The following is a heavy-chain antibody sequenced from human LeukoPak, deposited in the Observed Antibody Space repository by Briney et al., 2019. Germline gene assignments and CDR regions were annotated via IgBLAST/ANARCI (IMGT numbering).Heavy chain of an antibody. CDR2: IKQDGGEK. Sequence: PGGSLRLSCATSGFTIGKSDMAWVRQAPGKGLEWVANIKQDGGEKYYVDSVKGRFTISRDNAKNSLYLQMNSLRVEDTAVYYCARDGRPLDYWGQGTLVTVSS. CDR1: GFTIGKSD. J-gene: IGHJ4*02. V-gene: IGHV3-7*03. CDR3: ARDGRPLDY.